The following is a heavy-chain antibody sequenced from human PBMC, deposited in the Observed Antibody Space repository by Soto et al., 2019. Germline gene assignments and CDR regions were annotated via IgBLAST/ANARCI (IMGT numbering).Heavy chain of an antibody. CDR3: AKERTTVVYHYGMVV. CDR2: ISGGGGST. CDR1: GFTFSSYA. Sequence: EVQLLESGGGLVQPGGSLRLSCAASGFTFSSYAMTWVRQAPGKGLEWVSGISGGGGSTYYADSVKGRFTISRDTAENPLFLQMNSLSAEDTGVYYWAKERTTVVYHYGMVVWGQGTTVTVSS. D-gene: IGHD4-17*01. J-gene: IGHJ6*02. V-gene: IGHV3-23*01.